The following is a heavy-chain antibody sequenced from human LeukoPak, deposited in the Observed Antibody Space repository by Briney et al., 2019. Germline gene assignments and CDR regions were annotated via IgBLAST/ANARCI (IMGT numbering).Heavy chain of an antibody. V-gene: IGHV3-11*01. CDR1: GFTFSDYY. D-gene: IGHD3-22*01. J-gene: IGHJ4*02. CDR3: AREFYDSSGYYYSFDY. Sequence: PGGSLRLSCAASGFTFSDYYVSWIRQAPGKGLEWVSYISSSGSTIYYADSVKGRFTISRDNAKNSLYLQMNSLRAEDTAVYYCAREFYDSSGYYYSFDYWGQGTLVTVSS. CDR2: ISSSGSTI.